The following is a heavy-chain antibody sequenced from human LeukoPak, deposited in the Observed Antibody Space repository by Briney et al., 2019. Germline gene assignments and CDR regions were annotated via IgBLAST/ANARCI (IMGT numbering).Heavy chain of an antibody. D-gene: IGHD1-1*01. CDR1: GFTFSTNW. J-gene: IGHJ5*01. Sequence: GGSLRLSCAASGFTFSTNWMHWLRQAPGRGLVWASRINTDGTNTSYADSVKGRFTISRGNAKNTLYLQMESLRPDDPAGYYFGRDLIGTRDSWG. V-gene: IGHV3-74*03. CDR2: INTDGTNT. CDR3: GRDLIGTRDS.